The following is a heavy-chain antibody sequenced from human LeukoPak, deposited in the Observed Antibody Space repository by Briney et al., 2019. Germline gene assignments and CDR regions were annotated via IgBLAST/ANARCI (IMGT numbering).Heavy chain of an antibody. J-gene: IGHJ5*02. CDR3: ARGKNSSPNWFDP. CDR1: GGSNSSYY. D-gene: IGHD6-19*01. V-gene: IGHV4-59*01. CDR2: IDYIGNT. Sequence: SETLSLTCTVSGGSNSSYYWSWIRQHPGMGLEWIAYIDYIGNTNYNPSLKSRVTISVDTSKNQFSLKLTSVTAADTAVYYCARGKNSSPNWFDPWGQGTLVIVSS.